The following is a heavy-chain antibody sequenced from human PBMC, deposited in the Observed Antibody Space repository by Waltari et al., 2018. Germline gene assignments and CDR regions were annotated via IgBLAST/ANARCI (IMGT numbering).Heavy chain of an antibody. CDR3: ARDTGEGKYQLPVAFDI. D-gene: IGHD2-2*01. J-gene: IGHJ3*02. CDR1: GGSISSGDYY. V-gene: IGHV4-30-4*08. CDR2: IYYSGST. Sequence: QVQLQESGPGLVKPSQTLSLTCTVSGGSISSGDYYWSWIRQPPGKGLEWIGYIYYSGSTYYNPSLKSRVTMSVDTAKNQFSLKLSSVTAADTAVYYCARDTGEGKYQLPVAFDIWGQGTMVTVSS.